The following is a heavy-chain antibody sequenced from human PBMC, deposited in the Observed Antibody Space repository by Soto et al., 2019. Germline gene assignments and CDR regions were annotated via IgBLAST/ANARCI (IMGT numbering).Heavy chain of an antibody. J-gene: IGHJ4*02. CDR3: ARVMVRGDLDY. CDR2: IYHSGST. Sequence: PSETLSLTCAVSGGSISSGGYSWSWIRQPPGKGLEWIGYIYHSGSTYYNPSLKSRVTISVDRSKNQFSLKLSSVTAADTAVYYCARVMVRGDLDYWGQGTLVTVSS. D-gene: IGHD3-10*01. CDR1: GGSISSGGYS. V-gene: IGHV4-30-2*01.